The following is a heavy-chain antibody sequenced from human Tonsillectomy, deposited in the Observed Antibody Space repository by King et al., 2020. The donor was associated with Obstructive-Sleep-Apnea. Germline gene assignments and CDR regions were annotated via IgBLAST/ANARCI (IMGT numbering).Heavy chain of an antibody. D-gene: IGHD5-12*01. CDR3: ARGGEAYSGYDHYIDY. CDR1: GYSFTSYW. Sequence: VQLVESGAEVKKPGESLKISCKGSGYSFTSYWIGWVRQMLGKGLEWMGIIYPGDSDTRYSPSFQGQVTISADKSISTAYLQWSSLKASDTAMYYCARGGEAYSGYDHYIDYWGQGTLVTVSS. CDR2: IYPGDSDT. J-gene: IGHJ4*02. V-gene: IGHV5-51*01.